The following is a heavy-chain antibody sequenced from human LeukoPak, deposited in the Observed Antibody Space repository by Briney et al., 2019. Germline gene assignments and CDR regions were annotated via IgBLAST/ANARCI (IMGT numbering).Heavy chain of an antibody. D-gene: IGHD2-15*01. CDR3: AKPDGYSSAWLRT. V-gene: IGHV5-51*01. CDR1: GSTPSNYW. CDR2: MYVGDSDT. J-gene: IGHJ4*02. Sequence: GESLNLSCNDFGSTPSNYWLAWVPPIPGKGLELMGIMYVGDSDTRYSLSYQGQVTISADKSINTAYLQWRSLRASDTAMYFCAKPDGYSSAWLRTWGQGTPVAVSS.